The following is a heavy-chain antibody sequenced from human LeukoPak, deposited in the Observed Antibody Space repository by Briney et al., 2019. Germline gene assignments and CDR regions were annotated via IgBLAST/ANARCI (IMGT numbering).Heavy chain of an antibody. Sequence: SETLSLTCTVSGGSISSSSYYWGWIRQPPGKGLEWIGEINHSGSTNYNPSLKSRVTISVDTSKNQFSLKLSSVTAADTAVYYCARGGKDDSSGYFDYWGQGTLVTVSS. J-gene: IGHJ4*02. D-gene: IGHD3-22*01. V-gene: IGHV4-39*07. CDR2: INHSGST. CDR3: ARGGKDDSSGYFDY. CDR1: GGSISSSSYY.